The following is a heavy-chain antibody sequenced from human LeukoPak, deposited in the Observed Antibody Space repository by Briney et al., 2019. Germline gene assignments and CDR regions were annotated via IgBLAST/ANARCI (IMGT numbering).Heavy chain of an antibody. Sequence: GGSLRLSCAASGFTFDDYGMSWVRQAPGKGLEWVSGINWNSGSTGYADPVKGRFTISRDNAKNSLYLQMNSLRAEDTALYYCARDPAPTTDDGYSSPWGQGTLVTVSS. CDR3: ARDPAPTTDDGYSSP. CDR1: GFTFDDYG. V-gene: IGHV3-20*04. J-gene: IGHJ5*02. D-gene: IGHD2-2*03. CDR2: INWNSGST.